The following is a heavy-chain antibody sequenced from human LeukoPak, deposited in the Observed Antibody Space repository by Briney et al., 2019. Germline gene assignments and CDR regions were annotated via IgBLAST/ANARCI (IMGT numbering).Heavy chain of an antibody. J-gene: IGHJ4*02. V-gene: IGHV3-30*18. CDR2: ISYDGSNK. D-gene: IGHD6-19*01. Sequence: GGSLRLSCAASGFTFSSYGMHWVRQAPGKGLEWVAVISYDGSNKYYADSVKGRFTISRDNSKNTLYLQMNSLRAEDTAVYYCAKAQDLYSSGWYYFDYWGQGTLVTVSS. CDR3: AKAQDLYSSGWYYFDY. CDR1: GFTFSSYG.